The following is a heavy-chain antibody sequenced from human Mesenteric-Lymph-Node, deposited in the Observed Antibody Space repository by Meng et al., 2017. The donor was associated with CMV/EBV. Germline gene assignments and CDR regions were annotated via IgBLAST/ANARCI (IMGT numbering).Heavy chain of an antibody. CDR3: ARGKGVGATHYYYYYGMDV. J-gene: IGHJ6*02. Sequence: SVKVSCKASGYTFTSYGISWVRQAPGQGLEWMGGIIPIFGTANYAQKFQGRVTITTDESTSTAYMELSSLRSEDTAVYYCARGKGVGATHYYYYYGMDVWGQGTTVTVSS. CDR2: IIPIFGTA. CDR1: GYTFTSYG. V-gene: IGHV1-69*05. D-gene: IGHD1-26*01.